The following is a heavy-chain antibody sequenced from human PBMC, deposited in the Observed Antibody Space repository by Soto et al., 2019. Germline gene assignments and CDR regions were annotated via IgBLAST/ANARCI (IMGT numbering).Heavy chain of an antibody. CDR2: IYWDDDK. J-gene: IGHJ4*02. Sequence: GSGPTLVNPTETLTLTCSFPGFSLSTTGVGVGWIRQPPGKALEWLALIYWDDDKRYSPSLKSRLTITKDTSKNQVVLTMTNMDPVDTATYYCAHRPSYCSGGSCYSGFEYWGQGTLVTVSS. CDR3: AHRPSYCSGGSCYSGFEY. V-gene: IGHV2-5*02. CDR1: GFSLSTTGVG. D-gene: IGHD2-15*01.